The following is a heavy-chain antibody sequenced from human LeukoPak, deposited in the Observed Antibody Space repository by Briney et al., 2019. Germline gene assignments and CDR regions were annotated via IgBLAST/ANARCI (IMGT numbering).Heavy chain of an antibody. Sequence: KTSETLSLTCAGYGESFSGYYWSWIRQPPGKGLEWIGEINHSGSTNYNPSLKSRVTISVDTSKNQFSLKLSSVTAADTAVYYCARSSDLPSNWYFDLWGRGTLVTVSS. D-gene: IGHD2-21*02. CDR1: GESFSGYY. V-gene: IGHV4-34*01. J-gene: IGHJ2*01. CDR2: INHSGST. CDR3: ARSSDLPSNWYFDL.